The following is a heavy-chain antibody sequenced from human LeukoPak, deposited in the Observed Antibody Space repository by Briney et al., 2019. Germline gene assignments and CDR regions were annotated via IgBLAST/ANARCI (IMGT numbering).Heavy chain of an antibody. CDR3: AKEFKEITIFGVVHKYYYGMDV. Sequence: GGSLRLSCAASGFTFSSYAMSWVRQAPGKGLEWVSAISGSGASTYYADSVKGRFTISRDNSKNTLYLQMNSLRAEDTAVYYCAKEFKEITIFGVVHKYYYGMDVWGQGTTVTVSS. D-gene: IGHD3-3*01. CDR1: GFTFSSYA. CDR2: ISGSGAST. V-gene: IGHV3-23*01. J-gene: IGHJ6*02.